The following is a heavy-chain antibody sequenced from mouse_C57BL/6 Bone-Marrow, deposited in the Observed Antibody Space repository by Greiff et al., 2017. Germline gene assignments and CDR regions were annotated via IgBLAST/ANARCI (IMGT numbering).Heavy chain of an antibody. CDR2: ISSGGDYI. CDR1: GFTFSSYA. V-gene: IGHV5-9-1*02. CDR3: TRAVTSYYLDY. D-gene: IGHD2-3*01. Sequence: EVKLVESGEGLVKPGGSLKLSCAASGFTFSSYAMSWVRQTPEKRLEWVAYISSGGDYIYYADTVKGRFTISRDNARNTLYLQMSSLKSEDTAMYYCTRAVTSYYLDYWGQGTTLTVSS. J-gene: IGHJ2*01.